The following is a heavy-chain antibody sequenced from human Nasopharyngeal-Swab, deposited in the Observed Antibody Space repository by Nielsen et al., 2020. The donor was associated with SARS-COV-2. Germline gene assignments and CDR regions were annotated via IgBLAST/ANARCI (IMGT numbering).Heavy chain of an antibody. CDR3: ARGRIAG. D-gene: IGHD6-13*01. Sequence: GESLKISCAASGFTFSSYAMHWVRQAPGKGLEWVAVISYDGSTKYYADSVKGRFTISRDNSKNTLYLQMNSLRAEDTAVYYCARGRIAGWGQGTLVTVSS. CDR1: GFTFSSYA. J-gene: IGHJ4*02. CDR2: ISYDGSTK. V-gene: IGHV3-30-3*01.